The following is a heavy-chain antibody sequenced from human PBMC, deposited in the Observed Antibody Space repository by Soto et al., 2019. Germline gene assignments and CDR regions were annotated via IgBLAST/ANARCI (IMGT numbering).Heavy chain of an antibody. J-gene: IGHJ4*02. V-gene: IGHV3-53*01. CDR3: ARMGTDYSYWFDY. CDR2: LYSDGST. CDR1: GFTVSSNY. D-gene: IGHD3-9*01. Sequence: VGSLRLSCAASGFTVSSNYMSCVRQAPGKGLEWVSVLYSDGSTYYADSVKGRFTISRDNSKNALYFQMNSLRAEDTAVYYCARMGTDYSYWFDYWGQGTLVTVSS.